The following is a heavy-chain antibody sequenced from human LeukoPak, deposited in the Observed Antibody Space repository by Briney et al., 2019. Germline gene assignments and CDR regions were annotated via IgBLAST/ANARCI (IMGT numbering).Heavy chain of an antibody. CDR2: INFDGSTT. D-gene: IGHD1-26*01. Sequence: GGSLRLSCAASGFTFSSYWMHWFRHAPGKGLVWVSRINFDGSTTNYADSVKGRFTISRDNAKNTLYLQMNSLRAEDTAVYYCGRGAGGSYYLDYWGQGALVTVSS. V-gene: IGHV3-74*01. CDR3: GRGAGGSYYLDY. J-gene: IGHJ4*02. CDR1: GFTFSSYW.